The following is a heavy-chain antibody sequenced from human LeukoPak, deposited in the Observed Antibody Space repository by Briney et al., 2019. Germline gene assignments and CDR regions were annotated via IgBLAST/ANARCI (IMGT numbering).Heavy chain of an antibody. Sequence: SETLSLTCTVSGYSISSGYYWGWIRQPPGKGLEWIGRIYHSGSTYYNPSLKSRVTISVDTSKNQFSLKLSSVTAADTAVYYCARDLHGSGSYFHFDYWGQGTLVTVSS. CDR2: IYHSGST. CDR1: GYSISSGYY. V-gene: IGHV4-38-2*02. D-gene: IGHD3-10*01. J-gene: IGHJ4*02. CDR3: ARDLHGSGSYFHFDY.